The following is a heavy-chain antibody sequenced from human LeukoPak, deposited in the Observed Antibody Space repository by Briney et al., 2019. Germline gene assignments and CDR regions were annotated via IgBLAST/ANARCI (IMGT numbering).Heavy chain of an antibody. CDR3: ATDMVGYCGDVTCYSEAY. V-gene: IGHV1-24*01. CDR1: GYSLTALS. CDR2: FDPEVGKT. Sequence: ASVKVSCKVSGYSLTALSMHWVRQAPGKGLEWMGGFDPEVGKTMYAEKLDGRLAVTDDTSADTAYMQLSSLRLEDTAVYYCATDMVGYCGDVTCYSEAYWGQGTLVTVSS. D-gene: IGHD2-21*01. J-gene: IGHJ4*02.